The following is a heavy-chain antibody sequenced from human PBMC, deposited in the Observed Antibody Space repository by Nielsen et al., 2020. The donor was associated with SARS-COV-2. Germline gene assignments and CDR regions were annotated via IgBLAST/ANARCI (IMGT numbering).Heavy chain of an antibody. V-gene: IGHV4-39*07. Sequence: SETLSLTCTVSGGSISSSSYYWGWIRQPPGKGLEWIGSFYYSGSTYYNPSLKSRVTISVDTSKNQFSLKLTSVTAADTAVYYCARTSTISYYYYMDVWGKGTTVTVSS. CDR2: FYYSGST. J-gene: IGHJ6*03. CDR1: GGSISSSSYY. CDR3: ARTSTISYYYYMDV. D-gene: IGHD5/OR15-5a*01.